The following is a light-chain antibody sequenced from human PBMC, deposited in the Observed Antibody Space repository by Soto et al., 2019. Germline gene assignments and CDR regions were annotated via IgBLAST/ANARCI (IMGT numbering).Light chain of an antibody. CDR2: LGS. V-gene: IGKV2-28*01. CDR1: QSLLYNNTFNY. Sequence: VMTQNPLTLPVTPGEPASMSCRSSQSLLYNNTFNYLDWYLQKPGQSPLLLIYLGSNRASGVPDRFSGSGSGTDFSLKISRVEAEDVGTYYCMQALQSLTFAHGRRPEIK. J-gene: IGKJ5*01. CDR3: MQALQSLT.